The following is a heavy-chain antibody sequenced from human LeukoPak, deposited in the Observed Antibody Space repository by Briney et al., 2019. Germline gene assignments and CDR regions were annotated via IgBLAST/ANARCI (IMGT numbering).Heavy chain of an antibody. CDR3: ARVDTAMVIDY. V-gene: IGHV1-46*01. CDR2: INPTGIST. CDR1: GYTFTNYY. J-gene: IGHJ4*02. D-gene: IGHD5-18*01. Sequence: ASVKVSCKASGYTFTNYYMHWVRQAPGQGLEWMGLINPTGISTNYAQKFQGRVTITADKSTSTAYMELSSLRSEDTAVYYCARVDTAMVIDYWGQGTLVTVSS.